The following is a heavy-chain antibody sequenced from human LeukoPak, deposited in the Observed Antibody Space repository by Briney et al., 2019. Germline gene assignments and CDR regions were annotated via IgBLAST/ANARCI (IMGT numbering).Heavy chain of an antibody. V-gene: IGHV4-59*01. CDR1: GGSISSDY. D-gene: IGHD6-19*01. CDR2: MSYSENG. Sequence: PSETLSLTCTVSGGSISSDYWSWIRQSPGKGLEWIGCMSYSENGDYNPSLKSRVTISLDTSKNQFSLKLTSVTAADTAMYFCAREYFSGWGSWENWGQGTLVTVSS. CDR3: AREYFSGWGSWEN. J-gene: IGHJ4*02.